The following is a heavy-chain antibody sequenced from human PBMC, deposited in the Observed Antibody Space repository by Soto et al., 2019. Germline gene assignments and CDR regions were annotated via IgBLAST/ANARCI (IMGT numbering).Heavy chain of an antibody. CDR3: ARAAPTGYSSGWYRNWFDP. V-gene: IGHV1-3*01. CDR1: GYTFTTYV. J-gene: IGHJ5*02. D-gene: IGHD6-19*01. Sequence: ASVKVSCKASGYTFTTYVLHWVRQAPGQRLEWMGWIIAGNGNTQYSQKLQGRVTITADASTSTAYMELSSLRSEDTAVYYCARAAPTGYSSGWYRNWFDPWGQGTLVTVS. CDR2: IIAGNGNT.